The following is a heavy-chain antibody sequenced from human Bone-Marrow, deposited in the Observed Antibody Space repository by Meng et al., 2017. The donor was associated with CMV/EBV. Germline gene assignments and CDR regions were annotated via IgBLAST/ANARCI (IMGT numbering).Heavy chain of an antibody. CDR3: ARDAGNSGYGMDV. Sequence: GGSLRLSCAASGFTVSSNYMSWVRQAPGKGLEWVSVIYSGGSTYYADSVKGRFTISRDNSKNTLYLQMNSLRAEDTAVYYCARDAGNSGYGMDVWGQGTTVTFSS. CDR1: GFTVSSNY. J-gene: IGHJ6*02. D-gene: IGHD4-23*01. V-gene: IGHV3-53*01. CDR2: IYSGGST.